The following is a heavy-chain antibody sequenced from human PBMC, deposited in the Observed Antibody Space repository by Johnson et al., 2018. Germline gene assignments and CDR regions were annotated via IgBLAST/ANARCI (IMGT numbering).Heavy chain of an antibody. CDR1: GFSFSRYS. CDR2: ISSSSSTI. J-gene: IGHJ6*03. Sequence: VQLVQSGGGLVQPGGSLRLSCAASGFSFSRYSMIWARPAPGKGLEWVSYISSSSSTIYSADSVKGRFTLSRDNAKNALFLQMNSLRAEDTAVYYWARFYGDYGRGYMDVWAKGTTVTVSS. D-gene: IGHD4-17*01. V-gene: IGHV3-48*01. CDR3: ARFYGDYGRGYMDV.